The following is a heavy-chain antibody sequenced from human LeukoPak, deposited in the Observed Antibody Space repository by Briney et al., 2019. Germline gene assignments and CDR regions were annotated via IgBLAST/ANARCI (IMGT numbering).Heavy chain of an antibody. J-gene: IGHJ4*02. CDR1: GFTFSSYS. Sequence: PGGSLRLSCAASGFTFSSYSMNWVRQAPGKGLEWVSSISSSSSYIYYADSVKGRFTISRDNAKNSLYLQMNSLRAEDTAVYYCARDFVRDDVDTAMVTPGFWGQGTLVTVSS. V-gene: IGHV3-21*01. CDR3: ARDFVRDDVDTAMVTPGF. D-gene: IGHD5-18*01. CDR2: ISSSSSYI.